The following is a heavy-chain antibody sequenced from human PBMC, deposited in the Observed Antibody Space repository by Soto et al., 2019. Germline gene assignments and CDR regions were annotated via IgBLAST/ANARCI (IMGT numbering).Heavy chain of an antibody. CDR1: GGTFSSYA. Sequence: SVKVSCKASGGTFSSYAISWVRQAPGQGLEWMGGIIPIFGTANYAQKFQGRVTITADESTSTAYMELSSLRSEDTAVYYCASGSLVTRCGGDCPLDYWGQGTLVTVSS. CDR2: IIPIFGTA. CDR3: ASGSLVTRCGGDCPLDY. J-gene: IGHJ4*02. D-gene: IGHD2-21*02. V-gene: IGHV1-69*13.